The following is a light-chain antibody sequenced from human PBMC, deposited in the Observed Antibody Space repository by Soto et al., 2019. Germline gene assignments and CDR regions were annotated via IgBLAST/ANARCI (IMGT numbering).Light chain of an antibody. CDR2: GAS. J-gene: IGKJ4*01. V-gene: IGKV3-20*01. CDR3: QQYGGSPRVT. Sequence: EIVLTQSPGTLSLSPGERATLSCRASQSVSSNYLAWYQQKPGQAPRLLIYGASSRATGIPDRFSGSGSGTDFPLPISRLEPEDFAVYYCQQYGGSPRVTFGGGTKVEIK. CDR1: QSVSSNY.